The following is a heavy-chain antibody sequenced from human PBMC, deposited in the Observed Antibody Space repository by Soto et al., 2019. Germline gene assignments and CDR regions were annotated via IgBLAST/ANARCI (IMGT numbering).Heavy chain of an antibody. CDR1: GFTFSNYG. CDR3: GRGGYGGAPQNWYFDL. J-gene: IGHJ2*01. Sequence: QVQLVESGGGVVQPGRSLRLSCAASGFTFSNYGMHWVRQAPGKGLEWVAVIWYDGINKYYAESVKGRFTISRDNSKNTLFLKMNNLRAEDTAVYFCGRGGYGGAPQNWYFDLWGRGSLVTVSS. V-gene: IGHV3-33*01. CDR2: IWYDGINK. D-gene: IGHD5-12*01.